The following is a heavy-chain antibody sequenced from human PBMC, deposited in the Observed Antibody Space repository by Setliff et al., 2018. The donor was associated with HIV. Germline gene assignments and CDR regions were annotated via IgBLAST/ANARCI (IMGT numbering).Heavy chain of an antibody. CDR2: IFYSGSS. J-gene: IGHJ6*03. CDR1: GASISTYY. V-gene: IGHV4-59*01. CDR3: ARERYDISESYQYYYYMDV. D-gene: IGHD3-9*01. Sequence: PSETLSLTCTVSGASISTYYWSWIRQPPGKGLEWIGYIFYSGSSNYNPSLKGRVTISLDTSKNQFSLRLTSVTAADTAVYYCARERYDISESYQYYYYMDVWGKGTTVTVSS.